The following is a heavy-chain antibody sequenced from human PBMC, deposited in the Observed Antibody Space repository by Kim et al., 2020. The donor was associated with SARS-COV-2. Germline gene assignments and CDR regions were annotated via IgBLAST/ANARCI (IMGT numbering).Heavy chain of an antibody. J-gene: IGHJ5*02. CDR3: ARDGLYYDFWSGRPAFDP. D-gene: IGHD3-3*01. CDR2: INTNTGNP. CDR1: SYA. V-gene: IGHV7-4-1*02. Sequence: SYAMNWVRQAPGQGLEWMGWINTNTGNPTYAQGFTGRFVFSLDTSVSTAYLQISSLKAEDTAVYYCARDGLYYDFWSGRPAFDPWGQGTLAT.